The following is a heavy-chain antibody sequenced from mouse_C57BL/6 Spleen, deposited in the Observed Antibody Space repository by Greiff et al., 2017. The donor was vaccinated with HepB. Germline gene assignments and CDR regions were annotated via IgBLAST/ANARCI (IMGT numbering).Heavy chain of an antibody. Sequence: VQLQQPGAELVMPGASVKLSCKASGYTFTSYWMHWVKQRPGQGLEWIGEIDPSDSYTNYNQKFKGKSTLTVDKSSSTAYMQLSSLTSEDSAVYYCARTGGATRYFDVWGTGTTVTVSS. D-gene: IGHD1-1*01. CDR2: IDPSDSYT. CDR1: GYTFTSYW. V-gene: IGHV1-69*01. J-gene: IGHJ1*03. CDR3: ARTGGATRYFDV.